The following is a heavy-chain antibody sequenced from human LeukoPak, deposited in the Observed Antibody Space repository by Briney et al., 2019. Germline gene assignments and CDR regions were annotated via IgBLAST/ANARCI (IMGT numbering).Heavy chain of an antibody. CDR3: ARVSGYCSAGSCYSSTFDS. CDR1: GDSFVRSIFY. CDR2: IHYSGGP. V-gene: IGHV4-39*01. D-gene: IGHD2-15*01. Sequence: PSETLSLTCTVSGDSFVRSIFYWGWIRQPPGKGLEWIGSIHYSGGPYYNPSLKSRVSISVDTSKNQFSLKVTSVTATDTSMYYCARVSGYCSAGSCYSSTFDSWGQGTLATVSS. J-gene: IGHJ4*02.